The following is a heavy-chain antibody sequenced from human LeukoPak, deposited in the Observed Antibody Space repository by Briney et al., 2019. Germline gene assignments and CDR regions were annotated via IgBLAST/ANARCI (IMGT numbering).Heavy chain of an antibody. CDR3: ARGAEYYDILTGSILYFDY. Sequence: ASVKVSCKASGYTFTSYGISWVRQAPGQGLEWMGWISAYNGNTNYAQKLQGRVTMTTDTSTSTAYMELRSLRSDDTAVYYCARGAEYYDILTGSILYFDYWGQGTLVTVSS. CDR2: ISAYNGNT. D-gene: IGHD3-9*01. CDR1: GYTFTSYG. V-gene: IGHV1-18*01. J-gene: IGHJ4*02.